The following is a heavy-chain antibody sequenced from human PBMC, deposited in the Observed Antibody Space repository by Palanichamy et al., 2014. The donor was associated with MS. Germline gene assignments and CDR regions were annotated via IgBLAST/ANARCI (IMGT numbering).Heavy chain of an antibody. CDR2: IYWDDDK. J-gene: IGHJ3*02. CDR3: ALSTGRGTFEI. Sequence: QITLKGSGPTLVKPTQTLTLTCTLSGLTLSTSGVGVGWIRQPPGKALEWLTLIYWDDDKRYSPFLKSRLTITKGISKNQVVLSMINMDPVDTATYYCALSTGRGTFEIWGQGTLVTVSS. V-gene: IGHV2-5*02. D-gene: IGHD1-1*01. CDR1: GLTLSTSGVG.